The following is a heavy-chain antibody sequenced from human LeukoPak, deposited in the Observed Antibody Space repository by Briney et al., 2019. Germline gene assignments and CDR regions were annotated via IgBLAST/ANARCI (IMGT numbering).Heavy chain of an antibody. D-gene: IGHD2-21*02. V-gene: IGHV3-30*18. J-gene: IGHJ4*02. CDR1: GFTFSSYG. CDR2: ISYDGSNK. Sequence: PGRSLRLSCAASGFTFSSYGMHWVRQAPGKRLEWVAVISYDGSNKYYADSVKGRFTISRDNSKNTLYLQMNSLRAEDTAVYYCAKSRGRVVVTAIHDYWGQGTLVTVSS. CDR3: AKSRGRVVVTAIHDY.